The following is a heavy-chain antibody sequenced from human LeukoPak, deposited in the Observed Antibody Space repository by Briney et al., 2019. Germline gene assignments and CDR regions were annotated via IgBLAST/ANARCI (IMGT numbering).Heavy chain of an antibody. CDR2: IKQDGTEK. V-gene: IGHV3-7*01. D-gene: IGHD4-17*01. J-gene: IGHJ4*02. CDR1: GFTFTTYW. CDR3: AKGGASVTRYVDY. Sequence: GGSLRLSCAASGFTFTTYWMSWVRQAPGKGLEWVANIKQDGTEKYYVDSVKGRFTISRDNSQNTLYLQMNSLRPEDTAVYYCAKGGASVTRYVDYWGQGTLVTVSS.